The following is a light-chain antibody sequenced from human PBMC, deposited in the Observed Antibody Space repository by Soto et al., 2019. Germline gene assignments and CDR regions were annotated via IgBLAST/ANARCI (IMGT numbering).Light chain of an antibody. CDR3: KQYGSSQLT. CDR2: DAS. J-gene: IGKJ4*01. Sequence: PGERATLSFGDSQSVSSNYLAWYQQKPGLAPRLLIYDASSRATGIPDRFSGSGSGTDFTLTISRLEPEELAVFDCKQYGSSQLTVGGGTTGEIK. V-gene: IGKV3D-20*01. CDR1: QSVSSNY.